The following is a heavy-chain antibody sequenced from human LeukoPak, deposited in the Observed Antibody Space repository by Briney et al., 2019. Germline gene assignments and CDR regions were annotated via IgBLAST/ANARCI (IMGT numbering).Heavy chain of an antibody. J-gene: IGHJ4*02. D-gene: IGHD7-27*01. CDR3: ARFLNWVFDN. Sequence: PSETLSLTCAVYGGSFSGYYWSWIRQPPGKGLEWIGEINHSGSTNYNPSLKSRVSISIDTSKNQFSLKLSSVTAADTAVYYCARFLNWVFDNWGQGSLVTVSS. CDR1: GGSFSGYY. CDR2: INHSGST. V-gene: IGHV4-34*01.